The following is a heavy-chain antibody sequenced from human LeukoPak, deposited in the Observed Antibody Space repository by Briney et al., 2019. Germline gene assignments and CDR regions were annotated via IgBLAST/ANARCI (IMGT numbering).Heavy chain of an antibody. J-gene: IGHJ4*02. CDR3: ARDNWNYYDSSGYWQFDY. Sequence: GASVKVSCKASGYTFTGYYMHWVRQAPGQGLEWMGWINPNSGGTNYAQKFQGRVTMTRDTSISTAYMELSRLRSDDTAVYYCARDNWNYYDSSGYWQFDYWGQGTLVTVSP. CDR2: INPNSGGT. V-gene: IGHV1-2*02. D-gene: IGHD3-22*01. CDR1: GYTFTGYY.